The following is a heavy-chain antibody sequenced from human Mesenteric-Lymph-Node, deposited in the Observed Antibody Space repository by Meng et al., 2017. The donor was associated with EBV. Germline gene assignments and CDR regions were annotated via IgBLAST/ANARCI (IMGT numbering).Heavy chain of an antibody. J-gene: IGHJ5*02. V-gene: IGHV4-30-4*01. CDR3: ARDTNGDYGWVNP. Sequence: VRRPESGPGLVNPSHTLSLTCAFSGDSIINGGHYWTWIRQTPGKGLEWIGYIFYTGSTYYNPSLKSRVTISLDISKNQFSLNLTSLTAADTAVYYCARDTNGDYGWVNPWGQGTLVTVSS. D-gene: IGHD4-17*01. CDR2: IFYTGST. CDR1: GDSIINGGHY.